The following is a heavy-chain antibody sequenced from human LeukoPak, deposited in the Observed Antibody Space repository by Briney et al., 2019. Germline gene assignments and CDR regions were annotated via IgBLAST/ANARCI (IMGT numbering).Heavy chain of an antibody. Sequence: ASVKVSCKASGYTFSGSSMHWVRQAPGQGLEWMGWINPNSGGTNYAQKFQGRVTMTRDTSIRTAYMELSSLRSDDTAMYYCARNGGNYWGQGTLVTVSS. CDR2: INPNSGGT. CDR3: ARNGGNY. D-gene: IGHD4-23*01. V-gene: IGHV1-2*02. J-gene: IGHJ4*02. CDR1: GYTFSGSS.